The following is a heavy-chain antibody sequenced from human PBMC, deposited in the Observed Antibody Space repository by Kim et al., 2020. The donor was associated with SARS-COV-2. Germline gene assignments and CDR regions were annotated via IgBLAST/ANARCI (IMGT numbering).Heavy chain of an antibody. D-gene: IGHD3-10*01. CDR2: IIPILGIA. CDR1: GGTFSSYA. J-gene: IGHJ4*02. CDR3: AREDVTMVRGVIGPGDRCFDY. Sequence: SVKVSCKASGGTFSSYAISWVRQAPGQGLEWMGRIIPILGIANYAQKFQGRVTITADKSTSTAYMELSSLRSEDTAVYYCAREDVTMVRGVIGPGDRCFDYWGQGTLVTVSS. V-gene: IGHV1-69*04.